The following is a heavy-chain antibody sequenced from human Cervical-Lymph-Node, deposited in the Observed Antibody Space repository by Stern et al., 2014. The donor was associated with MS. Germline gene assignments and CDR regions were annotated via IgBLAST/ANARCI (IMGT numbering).Heavy chain of an antibody. CDR3: ATGRLRGVIGQR. V-gene: IGHV4-59*11. Sequence: VQLVESGPGLVKPSETLSLTCTVSGGSISNPYWYWIRQPPGKGVEWIAYMHFYGSTYYNPALQSRVTISVDTPKKQFSLKLSSLTAADTAVYYCATGRLRGVIGQRWGQGTLVTVSS. CDR1: GGSISNPY. J-gene: IGHJ4*02. D-gene: IGHD3-10*01. CDR2: MHFYGST.